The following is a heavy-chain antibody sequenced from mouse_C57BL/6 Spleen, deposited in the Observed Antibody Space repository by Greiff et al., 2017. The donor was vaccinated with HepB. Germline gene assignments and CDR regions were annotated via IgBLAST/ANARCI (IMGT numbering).Heavy chain of an antibody. CDR2: INPSTGGT. D-gene: IGHD1-1*01. CDR3: ARRGTVVVDWYFDV. J-gene: IGHJ1*03. CDR1: GYSFTGYY. V-gene: IGHV1-42*01. Sequence: EVQLKQSGPELVKPGASVKISCKASGYSFTGYYMNWVKQSPEKSLEWIGEINPSTGGTTYNQKFKAKATLTVDKSSSTAYMQLKSLTSEDSAVYYCARRGTVVVDWYFDVWGTGTTVTVSS.